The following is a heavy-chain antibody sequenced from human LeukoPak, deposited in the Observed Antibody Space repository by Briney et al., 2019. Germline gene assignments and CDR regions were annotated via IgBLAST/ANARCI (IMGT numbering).Heavy chain of an antibody. V-gene: IGHV4-34*01. CDR2: INDYTGNT. Sequence: KPSETRSLTCDVFGGSFTDYFWTWIRQSPGKGLEWIGEINDYTGNTNYNPSLNSRVSISLEKSKNQFSLELRSVTAADTAVYYCARGRIAKIVVVHSFHYGMDVWGQGTTVTVS. J-gene: IGHJ6*02. CDR1: GGSFTDYF. D-gene: IGHD3-22*01. CDR3: ARGRIAKIVVVHSFHYGMDV.